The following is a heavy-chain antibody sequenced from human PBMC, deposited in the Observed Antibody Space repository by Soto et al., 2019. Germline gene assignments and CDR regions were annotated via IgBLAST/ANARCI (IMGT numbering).Heavy chain of an antibody. CDR1: GYRFTSYW. CDR3: ARHYCSGDSCYSGADFDY. J-gene: IGHJ4*02. V-gene: IGHV5-10-1*01. D-gene: IGHD2-15*01. Sequence: PGESLKISCKGSGYRFTSYWISWVRQMPGKGLEWMGRIDPSDSYTKNSPSFQGHVSISVDKSISTAYLQWSSLKASDTAMYYCARHYCSGDSCYSGADFDYWGQGTLVTVSS. CDR2: IDPSDSYT.